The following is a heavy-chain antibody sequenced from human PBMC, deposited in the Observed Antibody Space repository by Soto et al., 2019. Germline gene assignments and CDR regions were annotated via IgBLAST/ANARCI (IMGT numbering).Heavy chain of an antibody. CDR1: GYTFTGYY. CDR3: ARDGYSSSSGDYYYGMDV. V-gene: IGHV1-2*02. J-gene: IGHJ6*02. CDR2: INPNSGGT. D-gene: IGHD6-6*01. Sequence: RASVKVSCKASGYTFTGYYMHWVRQAPGQGLEWMGWINPNSGGTNYAQKFQGRVTMTRDTSISTAYMELSRLRSDDTAVYYCARDGYSSSSGDYYYGMDVWGQGTTVTV.